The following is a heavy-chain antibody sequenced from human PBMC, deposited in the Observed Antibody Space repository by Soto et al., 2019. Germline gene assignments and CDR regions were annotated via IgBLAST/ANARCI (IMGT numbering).Heavy chain of an antibody. CDR3: ASPSSSPTGGMDV. Sequence: QVQLVHPGAEVKKPGSWVKVSCRASEGTFSSYATSWERQPPEQRLEWMGGTSPIFGTANYAQKFQGRVTITADESTSTAYMELSSLRSEDTAVYYCASPSSSPTGGMDVWGQGTTVTVSS. CDR2: TSPIFGTA. CDR1: EGTFSSYA. J-gene: IGHJ6*02. V-gene: IGHV1-69*01. D-gene: IGHD6-6*01.